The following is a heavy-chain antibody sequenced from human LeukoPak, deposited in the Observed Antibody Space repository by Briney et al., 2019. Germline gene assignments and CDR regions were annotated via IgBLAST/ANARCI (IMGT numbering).Heavy chain of an antibody. Sequence: QPGRSLRLSCAASGFTFDDYAMHWVRQAPGKGLEWVSGISWNSGSIGYADSVKGRFTIPRDNAKNSLYLQMNSLRAEDTALYYCAKDWQRYSSGWYYYYFDYWGQGTLVTVSS. CDR3: AKDWQRYSSGWYYYYFDY. CDR1: GFTFDDYA. V-gene: IGHV3-9*01. J-gene: IGHJ4*02. CDR2: ISWNSGSI. D-gene: IGHD6-19*01.